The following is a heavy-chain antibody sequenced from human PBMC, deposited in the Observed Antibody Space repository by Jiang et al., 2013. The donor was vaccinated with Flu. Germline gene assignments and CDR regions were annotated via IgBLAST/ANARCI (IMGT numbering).Heavy chain of an antibody. D-gene: IGHD3-3*01. CDR3: AKDVLDYLSPFTYYYYGMGV. V-gene: IGHV3-30*18. CDR1: GFTFSNYG. Sequence: GFTFSNYGMHWVRQAPGKGLEWVAVISYGGNNIYYADSVRGRFTISRDNSKNTMYLQMNSLRPEDTAVYFCAKDVLDYLSPFTYYYYGMGVWGQGTTVTVSS. J-gene: IGHJ6*02. CDR2: ISYGGNNI.